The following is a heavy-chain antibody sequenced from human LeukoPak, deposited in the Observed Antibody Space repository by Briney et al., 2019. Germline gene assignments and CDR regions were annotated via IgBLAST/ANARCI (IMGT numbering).Heavy chain of an antibody. J-gene: IGHJ6*02. CDR3: ARGGHGDYYYGMDV. D-gene: IGHD4-17*01. CDR1: GGSFSGYY. Sequence: SETLSLTCAVYGGSFSGYYWSWIRQPPGEGLEWIGEINHSGSTNYNPSLKSRVTISVDTSKNQFSLKLSSVTAADTAVYYCARGGHGDYYYGMDVWGQGTTVTVSS. CDR2: INHSGST. V-gene: IGHV4-34*01.